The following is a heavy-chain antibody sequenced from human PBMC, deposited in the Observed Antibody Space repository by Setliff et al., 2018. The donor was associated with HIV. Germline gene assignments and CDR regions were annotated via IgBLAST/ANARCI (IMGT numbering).Heavy chain of an antibody. V-gene: IGHV4-61*02. CDR2: IYSSGST. CDR1: GGSISSGTNY. D-gene: IGHD6-19*01. CDR3: ASSGWLPYFDY. J-gene: IGHJ4*02. Sequence: PSETLSLTCSVSGGSISSGTNYWSWIRQPAGKGLEWIGRIYSSGSTNYNPSLKSRVTISVDTSKNQFSLKLSSVTAADTAVYYCASSGWLPYFDYWGQGTLVAVSS.